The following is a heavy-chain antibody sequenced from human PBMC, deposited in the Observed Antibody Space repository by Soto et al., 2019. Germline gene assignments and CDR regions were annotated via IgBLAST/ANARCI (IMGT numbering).Heavy chain of an antibody. Sequence: QVQLQESGPGLVKPSQTLSLTCTISGGSISRGGYYWSWIRQHPGKGLEWIGYIYYRGSTYYNPSLKSRVTISVETSKNQFSLELSSVTAADTAADYCARSVISLGAAADRIDYWGQGTLVIVCS. CDR3: ARSVISLGAAADRIDY. J-gene: IGHJ4*02. CDR2: IYYRGST. CDR1: GGSISRGGYY. D-gene: IGHD6-13*01. V-gene: IGHV4-31*03.